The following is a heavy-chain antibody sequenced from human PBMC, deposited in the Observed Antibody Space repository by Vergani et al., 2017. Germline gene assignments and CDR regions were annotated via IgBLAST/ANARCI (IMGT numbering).Heavy chain of an antibody. Sequence: EVQLVESGGVVVQPGGSLRLSCAASGFTFDDYAMHWVRQAPGKGRECVSLISWDGGSTYYADSVKGRFTISRDNSKNSLYLQMNSLRAEDTALYYCAKDTHYYDSSGCFDYWGQGTLVTVSS. CDR1: GFTFDDYA. J-gene: IGHJ4*02. D-gene: IGHD3-22*01. CDR2: ISWDGGST. V-gene: IGHV3-43D*04. CDR3: AKDTHYYDSSGCFDY.